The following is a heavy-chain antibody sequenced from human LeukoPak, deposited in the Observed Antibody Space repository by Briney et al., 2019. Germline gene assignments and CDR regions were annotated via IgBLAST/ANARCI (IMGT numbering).Heavy chain of an antibody. Sequence: GASVNVSCKASGYTFTDYYVHWVRQAPGQGLEWMGRINPNSGGTERAQKFHGRFTMTGDTSTGTAYMELSRLKSDDTAMYYCARGNSGYEWVGAAYWGQGTLVTVSS. CDR3: ARGNSGYEWVGAAY. J-gene: IGHJ4*02. CDR2: INPNSGGT. D-gene: IGHD5-12*01. CDR1: GYTFTDYY. V-gene: IGHV1-2*06.